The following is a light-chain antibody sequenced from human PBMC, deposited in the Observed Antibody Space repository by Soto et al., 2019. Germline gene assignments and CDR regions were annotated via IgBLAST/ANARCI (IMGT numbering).Light chain of an antibody. CDR1: QSVSSY. Sequence: EIVLTQSPATLSLSPRERATLSCRASQSVSSYLAWYQQKPGQAPRLLIYDASNRATGIPARFSGSGSGTDFTLTISSLEPEDFAVYYCQQRSNFGPGTKVDIK. V-gene: IGKV3-11*01. J-gene: IGKJ3*01. CDR3: QQRSN. CDR2: DAS.